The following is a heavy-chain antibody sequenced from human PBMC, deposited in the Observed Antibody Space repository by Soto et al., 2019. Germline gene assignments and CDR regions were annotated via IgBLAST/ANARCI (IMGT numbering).Heavy chain of an antibody. V-gene: IGHV5-51*01. Sequence: GESLKISWKGSGYRLTWYWIAWLRQMPGKGLEWMGIIYPGDSNTRYSPSLQGQVTISVDKSISTAYLQWSSLKATDTAMYYCARHAYDFWSGHPNPRYYYGMDVWGQGTTVTVSS. CDR3: ARHAYDFWSGHPNPRYYYGMDV. J-gene: IGHJ6*02. CDR2: IYPGDSNT. CDR1: GYRLTWYW. D-gene: IGHD3-3*01.